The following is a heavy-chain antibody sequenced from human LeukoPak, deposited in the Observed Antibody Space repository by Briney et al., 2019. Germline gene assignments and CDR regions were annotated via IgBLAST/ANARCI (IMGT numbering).Heavy chain of an antibody. Sequence: PGGSLRLSCASSGFTFTNAWMSWVRQAPGKGLEWVGRIKSKTDGGTTDYAAPVKGRFTISRDDSKTTLYLQMNNLKTEDTAVYYCTTVRGSSYQYFQRWGQGTLVTVSS. CDR3: TTVRGSSYQYFQR. V-gene: IGHV3-15*01. CDR1: GFTFTNAW. CDR2: IKSKTDGGTT. J-gene: IGHJ1*01. D-gene: IGHD6-13*01.